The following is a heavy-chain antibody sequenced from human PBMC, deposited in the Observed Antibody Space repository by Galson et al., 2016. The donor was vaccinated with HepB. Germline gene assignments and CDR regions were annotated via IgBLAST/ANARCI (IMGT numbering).Heavy chain of an antibody. Sequence: SLRLSCAASGFTFSSYGIHWVRQAPGKGLEWVAVIWYDGSNKYYVDSVKGRFTISRDNSKNTVYLQMNSLRVEDTAVYYCARWGFSSDFDYGGQGTLVTVSS. CDR3: ARWGFSSDFDY. CDR1: GFTFSSYG. D-gene: IGHD5-18*01. CDR2: IWYDGSNK. J-gene: IGHJ4*02. V-gene: IGHV3-33*01.